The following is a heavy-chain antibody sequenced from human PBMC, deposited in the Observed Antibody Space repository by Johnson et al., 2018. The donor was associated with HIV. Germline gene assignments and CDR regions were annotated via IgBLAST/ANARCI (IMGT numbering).Heavy chain of an antibody. Sequence: VQLVESGGGVVQPGRSLRLSCAASGFTFSSYAMHWVRQAPGTGLEWVSLISWDGNSTYYADSVKGRFTISRENSENSLYLQLNSLRAEDTALYYCAKDKGIQLWLNAFDIWGQGTMVTVSS. D-gene: IGHD5-18*01. J-gene: IGHJ3*02. CDR2: ISWDGNST. CDR1: GFTFSSYA. V-gene: IGHV3-43D*03. CDR3: AKDKGIQLWLNAFDI.